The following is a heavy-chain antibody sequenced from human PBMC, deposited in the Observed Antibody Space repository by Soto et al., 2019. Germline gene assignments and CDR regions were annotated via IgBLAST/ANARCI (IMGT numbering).Heavy chain of an antibody. CDR3: ARGSVKSSGYYRVHWFDP. V-gene: IGHV1-2*04. CDR2: INPNSGGT. J-gene: IGHJ5*02. D-gene: IGHD3-22*01. CDR1: GYTFSNYY. Sequence: QVQLVQSGAEVKKPGASVKVSCKASGYTFSNYYMHWVRQAPGQGLEWMGWINPNSGGTNYAKKFQGWVTMTRDTSISTAYMELSRLRSDDTAVYYCARGSVKSSGYYRVHWFDPWGQGTLVAVSS.